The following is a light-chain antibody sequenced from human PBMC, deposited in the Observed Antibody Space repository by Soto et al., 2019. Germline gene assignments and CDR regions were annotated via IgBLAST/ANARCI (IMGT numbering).Light chain of an antibody. J-gene: IGLJ2*01. V-gene: IGLV1-40*01. CDR1: SSNIGAGYD. CDR3: QSYDSSLSDVV. Sequence: QSVLTQPPSVSGAPGQRVTISCTGSSSNIGAGYDVPWYQQLPGTAPKLLIYGNSNRPSGVPDRFSGSKSGTSAPLAITGLQAEDEADYYCQSYDSSLSDVVFGGGTKLTVL. CDR2: GNS.